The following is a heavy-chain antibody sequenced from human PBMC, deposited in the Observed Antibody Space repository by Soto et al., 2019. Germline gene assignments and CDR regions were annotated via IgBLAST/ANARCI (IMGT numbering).Heavy chain of an antibody. J-gene: IGHJ4*01. CDR1: GGSISSYY. CDR3: AREVGARFDY. CDR2: IYYSGST. Sequence: QVQLQESGPGLVKPSETLSLTCTVSGGSISSYYWSWIRQPPGKGLEWIGYIYYSGSTNYNPSLKSRVTISVDTSKNQFSLKLSSVTAADTALYYCAREVGARFDYCGHGTLVTVSS. V-gene: IGHV4-59*01. D-gene: IGHD1-26*01.